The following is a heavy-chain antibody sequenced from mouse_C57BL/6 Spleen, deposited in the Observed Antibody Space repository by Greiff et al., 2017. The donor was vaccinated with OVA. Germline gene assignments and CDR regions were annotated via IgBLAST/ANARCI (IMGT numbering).Heavy chain of an antibody. J-gene: IGHJ4*01. V-gene: IGHV5-17*01. CDR2: ISSGSSTI. D-gene: IGHD2-1*01. CDR1: GFTFSDYG. Sequence: DVKLVESGGGLVKPGGSLKLSCAASGFTFSDYGMHWVRQAPEKGLEWVAYISSGSSTIYYADTVKGRFTISRDNAKNTLFLQMTSLRSEDTAMYYCARSGNYGGGAMDYWGQGTSVTVSS. CDR3: ARSGNYGGGAMDY.